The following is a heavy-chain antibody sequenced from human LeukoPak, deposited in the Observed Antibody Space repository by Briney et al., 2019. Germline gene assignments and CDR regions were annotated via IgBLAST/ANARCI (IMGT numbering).Heavy chain of an antibody. V-gene: IGHV3-74*01. CDR2: IHSDGSPT. Sequence: GGSLRLSCAASGFTFSSHRMSWVRQAPGKGLVWVSRIHSDGSPTIYADSVKGRFTISRDSAKNTLYLQMNSLRADDTAIYYCVRDHYYSMDVWGKGTTVTISS. CDR3: VRDHYYSMDV. J-gene: IGHJ6*03. CDR1: GFTFSSHR.